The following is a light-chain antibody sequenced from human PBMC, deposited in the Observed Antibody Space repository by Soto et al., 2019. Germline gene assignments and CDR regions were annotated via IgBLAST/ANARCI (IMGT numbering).Light chain of an antibody. J-gene: IGLJ2*01. Sequence: SYELTQPPSVSVATGQTARITCGGTNIGRKSVHWYQQKPGQAPVVVVYDDRDRPSGIPERFSGSNSGNTAALTISRVEAGDEADYYWQLWDSNSDHVVFGGGTKLTVL. CDR1: NIGRKS. CDR2: DDR. V-gene: IGLV3-21*02. CDR3: QLWDSNSDHVV.